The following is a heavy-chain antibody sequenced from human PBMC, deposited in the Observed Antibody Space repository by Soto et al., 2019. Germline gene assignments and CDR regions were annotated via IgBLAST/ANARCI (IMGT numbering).Heavy chain of an antibody. CDR2: INAGNGNT. CDR3: ARDGAVAGNINFDY. Sequence: GASVKVSCKASGYSFTNYAMHWVRQAPGQRLEWMGWINAGNGNTKYSQKLQDRVTITRDTSASTAYMALSSLRSEDTALYYCARDGAVAGNINFDYWGRGTLVTVSS. V-gene: IGHV1-3*01. CDR1: GYSFTNYA. J-gene: IGHJ4*02. D-gene: IGHD6-19*01.